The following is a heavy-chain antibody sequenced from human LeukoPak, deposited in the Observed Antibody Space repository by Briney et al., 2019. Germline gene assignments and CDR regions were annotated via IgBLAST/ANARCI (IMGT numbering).Heavy chain of an antibody. D-gene: IGHD4-17*01. CDR1: GFTFSSYG. V-gene: IGHV3-30*18. CDR2: ISYDGSNK. Sequence: GGSLRLSCAASGFTFSSYGMHWVRQAPGKGLEWVAFISYDGSNKYYADSVKGRFTISRDNSKNTLYLQINSLRAEDTAVYYCAKGPSEPYGDYTLFDYWGQGTLVTVSS. J-gene: IGHJ4*02. CDR3: AKGPSEPYGDYTLFDY.